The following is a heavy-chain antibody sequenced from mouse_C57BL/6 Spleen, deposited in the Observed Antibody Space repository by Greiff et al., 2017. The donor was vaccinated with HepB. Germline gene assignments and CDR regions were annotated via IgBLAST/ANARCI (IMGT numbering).Heavy chain of an antibody. Sequence: VQLQQSGPGLVAPSQSLSITCTVSGFSLTSYAISWVRQPPGKGLEWLGVIWTGGGTNYNSALKSRLSISKDNSKSQVFLKMNSLQTDDTARYYCASTTVVATAHWYFDVWGTGTTVTVSS. CDR2: IWTGGGT. D-gene: IGHD1-1*01. CDR1: GFSLTSYA. J-gene: IGHJ1*03. V-gene: IGHV2-9-1*01. CDR3: ASTTVVATAHWYFDV.